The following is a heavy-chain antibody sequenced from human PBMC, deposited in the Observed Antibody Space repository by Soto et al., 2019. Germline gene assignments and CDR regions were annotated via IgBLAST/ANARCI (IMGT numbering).Heavy chain of an antibody. D-gene: IGHD6-6*01. CDR1: GYSFTSYW. CDR3: AREGVLEYSSSRDYYYGMDV. Sequence: PGESLKISCKGSGYSFTSYWIGWVRQMPGKGLEWMGIIYPGDSDTRYSPSFQGQVTISADKSISTAYLQWSSLKASDTAMYYCAREGVLEYSSSRDYYYGMDVWGQGTTVTV. J-gene: IGHJ6*02. CDR2: IYPGDSDT. V-gene: IGHV5-51*01.